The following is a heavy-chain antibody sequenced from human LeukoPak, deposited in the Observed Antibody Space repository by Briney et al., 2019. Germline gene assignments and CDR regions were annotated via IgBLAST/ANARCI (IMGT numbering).Heavy chain of an antibody. J-gene: IGHJ4*02. Sequence: GGSLRLSCAASGFTFSSYGMHWVRQAPGKGLEWVAFIRYDGSNKYYADSVKGRFTISRDNAKNSLYLQMNSLRAEDTAVYYCARDVQVATIYPLDYWGQGTLVTVSS. V-gene: IGHV3-30*02. CDR2: IRYDGSNK. CDR1: GFTFSSYG. CDR3: ARDVQVATIYPLDY. D-gene: IGHD5-12*01.